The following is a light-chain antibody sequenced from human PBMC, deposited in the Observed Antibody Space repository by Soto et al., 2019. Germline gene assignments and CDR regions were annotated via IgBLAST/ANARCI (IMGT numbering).Light chain of an antibody. CDR1: QSVSSSY. CDR3: QQYGSSPSWT. Sequence: EIVLTQSPGTLSLSPGERATLSCRATQSVSSSYLAWYQQKPGQAPRLVIYGASSRATGIPDRFSGSGSGTDFSLTISRLEPEDFALYYCQQYGSSPSWTFGQGTKVEIK. J-gene: IGKJ1*01. V-gene: IGKV3-20*01. CDR2: GAS.